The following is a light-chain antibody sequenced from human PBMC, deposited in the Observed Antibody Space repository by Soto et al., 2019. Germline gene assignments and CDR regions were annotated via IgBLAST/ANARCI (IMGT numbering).Light chain of an antibody. V-gene: IGKV1-5*03. CDR1: QSISNW. Sequence: DIQMTQSPSTLSASVGDRVTITCRASQSISNWLAWYQQKPGKAPKLLIYKASSLESGVPSRFSGSGSGTEFTLTISSLQPDDFETYYCQHYNSYSITFGQETRLEIK. J-gene: IGKJ5*01. CDR2: KAS. CDR3: QHYNSYSIT.